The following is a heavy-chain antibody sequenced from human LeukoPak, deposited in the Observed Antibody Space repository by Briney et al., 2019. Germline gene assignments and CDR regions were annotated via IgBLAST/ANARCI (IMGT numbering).Heavy chain of an antibody. CDR3: ARVPLWSGELYPSWFDY. CDR2: IYYSGST. D-gene: IGHD3-10*01. V-gene: IGHV4-59*01. J-gene: IGHJ4*02. CDR1: GGSISSYY. Sequence: PSETLSLTCTVSGGSISSYYWSWIRQPPGKGLEWIGYIYYSGSTNYNPSLKSRVTISVDTSKNQFSLKLSSVTAADTAVYYCARVPLWSGELYPSWFDYWGQGTLVTVSS.